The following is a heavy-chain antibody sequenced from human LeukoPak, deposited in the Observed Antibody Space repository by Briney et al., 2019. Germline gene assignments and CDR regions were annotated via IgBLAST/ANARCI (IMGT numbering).Heavy chain of an antibody. J-gene: IGHJ4*02. D-gene: IGHD6-19*01. V-gene: IGHV1-18*01. CDR3: ARDQGYTSEWLDY. CDR2: ISGFNGCT. CDR1: GNTFSNYG. Sequence: ASVKVSCKASGNTFSNYGISWVRQAPGQGPEWMGWISGFNGCTRYAQNLQGRVTMTTDTSTSTAYMELRSLISDDTAVYYCARDQGYTSEWLDYWGQGTLVTVSS.